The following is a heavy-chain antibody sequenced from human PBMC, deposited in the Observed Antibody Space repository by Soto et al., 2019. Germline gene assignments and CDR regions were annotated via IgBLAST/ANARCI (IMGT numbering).Heavy chain of an antibody. CDR1: GGSISSSSYY. J-gene: IGHJ4*02. D-gene: IGHD3-10*01. CDR2: IYYSGST. Sequence: PSETLSLTCTVSGGSISSSSYYWGWIRQPPGKGLEWIGSIYYSGSTYYNPSLKSRVTISVDTSKNQFSLKLSSVTAADTAVYYCARADFITMVRGGPVLTYFDYWGQGTLVTVSS. CDR3: ARADFITMVRGGPVLTYFDY. V-gene: IGHV4-39*07.